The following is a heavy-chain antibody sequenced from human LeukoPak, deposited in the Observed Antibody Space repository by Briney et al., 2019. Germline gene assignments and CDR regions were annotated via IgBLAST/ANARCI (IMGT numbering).Heavy chain of an antibody. CDR3: ARGPDYGGTIDY. CDR2: INPNSGDT. J-gene: IGHJ4*02. D-gene: IGHD4-23*01. Sequence: ASVKVSCKASGYTFTVYYMHWVRQAPGQGLEWMGWINPNSGDTKYAQKFQGRVTMTRDTSISTAYMELGRLTSDDTAVYYCARGPDYGGTIDYWGQGTLVTVSS. V-gene: IGHV1-2*02. CDR1: GYTFTVYY.